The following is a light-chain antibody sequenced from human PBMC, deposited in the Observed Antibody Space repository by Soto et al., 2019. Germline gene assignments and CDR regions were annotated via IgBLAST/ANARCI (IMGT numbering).Light chain of an antibody. J-gene: IGLJ1*01. CDR3: TSYAGGNNV. Sequence: QSALTQPPSASGSPGQSVSISCTGTSSDVGGYNYVSWYQQYPGKVPKLMVYEVNKRPSGVPDRFSGSKSGNTASLTVSGLQAXDEADYYCTSYAGGNNVFGTGTKVTV. V-gene: IGLV2-8*01. CDR1: SSDVGGYNY. CDR2: EVN.